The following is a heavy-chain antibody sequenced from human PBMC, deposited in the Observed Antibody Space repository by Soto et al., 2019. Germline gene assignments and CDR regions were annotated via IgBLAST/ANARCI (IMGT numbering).Heavy chain of an antibody. Sequence: QVQLVQSGAEVKKPGSSVKVSCKASGGTFSSYAISWVRQAPGQGLEWMGGIIPIFGTANYAQKFQGRVTITADESTSTAYMELSSLRSEDTAVYYCARGGYWSGGSCSYYYYGMDVWGQGTTVTVSS. J-gene: IGHJ6*02. D-gene: IGHD2-15*01. CDR3: ARGGYWSGGSCSYYYYGMDV. V-gene: IGHV1-69*12. CDR2: IIPIFGTA. CDR1: GGTFSSYA.